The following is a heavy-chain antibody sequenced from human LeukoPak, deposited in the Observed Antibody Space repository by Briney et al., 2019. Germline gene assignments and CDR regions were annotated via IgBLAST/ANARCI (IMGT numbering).Heavy chain of an antibody. CDR2: IYTSGST. CDR1: GGSICSGSYY. CDR3: ARAWYSSSWWRLDY. V-gene: IGHV4-61*02. Sequence: SETLSLTCTVSGGSICSGSYYWSWIRQPAGKGLEWIGRIYTSGSTNYNPSLKSRVTISVDTSKNQFSLKLSSVTAADTAVYYCARAWYSSSWWRLDYWGQGTLVTVSS. D-gene: IGHD6-13*01. J-gene: IGHJ4*02.